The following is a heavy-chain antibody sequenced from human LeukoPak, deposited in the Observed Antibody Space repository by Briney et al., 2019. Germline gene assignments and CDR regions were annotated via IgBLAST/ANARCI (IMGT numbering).Heavy chain of an antibody. V-gene: IGHV4-34*01. Sequence: PGGSLRLSCAASGFTFSDHYMDWVRQAPGKGLEWIGEINHSGSTNYNPSLKSRVTISVDTSKNQFSLKLSSVTAADTAVYYCARGRLYYYGSGSYYFDYWGQGTLVTVSS. CDR3: ARGRLYYYGSGSYYFDY. CDR1: GFTFSDHY. CDR2: INHSGST. J-gene: IGHJ4*02. D-gene: IGHD3-10*01.